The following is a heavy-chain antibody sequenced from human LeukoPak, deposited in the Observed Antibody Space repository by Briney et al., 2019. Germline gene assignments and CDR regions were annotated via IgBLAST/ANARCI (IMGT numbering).Heavy chain of an antibody. D-gene: IGHD3-16*01. CDR1: GFTFSNYS. CDR2: ISSSSSTI. J-gene: IGHJ2*01. CDR3: AKDWVRWYFDL. Sequence: GGSLRLSCAASGFTFSNYSMNWVRQAPGKGLEWVSYISSSSSTIYYADSVKGRFTISRDNSKNTLYLQMNSLRAEDTAVYYCAKDWVRWYFDLWGRGTLVTVSS. V-gene: IGHV3-48*01.